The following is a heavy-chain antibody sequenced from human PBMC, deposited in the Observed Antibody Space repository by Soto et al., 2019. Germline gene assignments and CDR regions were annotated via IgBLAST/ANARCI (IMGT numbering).Heavy chain of an antibody. CDR2: FFYNGNT. Sequence: SETLSLTCTVSGGSITDDYWIWIRQPPGKGLEWIGYFFYNGNTNYNPSLKSRVTISVDTSKNQFSLKLSSVTAADTAVYYCARRTNYYYVMDVWGQGTTVTAP. CDR1: GGSITDDY. V-gene: IGHV4-59*01. J-gene: IGHJ6*02. CDR3: ARRTNYYYVMDV.